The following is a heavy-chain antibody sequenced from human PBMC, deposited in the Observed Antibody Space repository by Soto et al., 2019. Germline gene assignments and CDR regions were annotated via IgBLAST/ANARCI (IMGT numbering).Heavy chain of an antibody. CDR3: ARDPYYYDSSGYYSPVDFDY. D-gene: IGHD3-22*01. CDR2: ISSSSSYI. Sequence: PGGSLRLSCAASGFTFSSYSMNWVRQAPGKGLEWVSSISSSSSYIYYADSVKGRFTISRDNAKNSLYLQMNSLRAEDTAVYYCARDPYYYDSSGYYSPVDFDYWGQGTLVTVS. CDR1: GFTFSSYS. V-gene: IGHV3-21*01. J-gene: IGHJ4*02.